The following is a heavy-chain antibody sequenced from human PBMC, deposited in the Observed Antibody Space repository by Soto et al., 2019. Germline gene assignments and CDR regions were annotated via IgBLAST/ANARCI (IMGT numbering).Heavy chain of an antibody. D-gene: IGHD1-26*01. V-gene: IGHV3-30*04. CDR2: ISSDGKKK. CDR1: GFIFSSYT. J-gene: IGHJ6*01. CDR3: VRDSYPVGDVYRIEGMEV. Sequence: GGSLRLSCAASGFIFSSYTFDWVRQAPGKGLGWVALISSDGKKKYHADSVKGRFTISRDNSKNTLYLQMNSLGGEDTAVYYCVRDSYPVGDVYRIEGMEVWGQGPTVNVSS.